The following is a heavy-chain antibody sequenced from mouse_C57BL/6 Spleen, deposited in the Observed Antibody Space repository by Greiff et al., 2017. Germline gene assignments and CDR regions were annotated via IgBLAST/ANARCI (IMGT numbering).Heavy chain of an antibody. Sequence: VQLKESGPGLVQPSQSLSITCTVSGFSLTSYGVHWVRQSPGKGLEWLGVIWSGGSTDYNAAFISRLSISKDNSKSQVFFKMNSLQADDTAIYYCARSPPTGTLDYWGQGTTLTVSS. CDR1: GFSLTSYG. J-gene: IGHJ2*01. D-gene: IGHD4-1*02. CDR3: ARSPPTGTLDY. CDR2: IWSGGST. V-gene: IGHV2-2*01.